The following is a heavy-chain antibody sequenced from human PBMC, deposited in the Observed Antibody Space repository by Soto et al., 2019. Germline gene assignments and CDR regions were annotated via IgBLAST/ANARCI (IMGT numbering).Heavy chain of an antibody. Sequence: QVQLVESGGGVVQPGRSLRLSCAASGFTFSSYAMHWVRQAPGKGLEWVAVISYDGSNKYYADSVKGRFTISRDNSKNTLYLQMNSLIAEDTAVYYCARERRQLIPTERGWFDPWGQGTLVTVSS. CDR3: ARERRQLIPTERGWFDP. D-gene: IGHD6-13*01. V-gene: IGHV3-30-3*01. CDR2: ISYDGSNK. J-gene: IGHJ5*02. CDR1: GFTFSSYA.